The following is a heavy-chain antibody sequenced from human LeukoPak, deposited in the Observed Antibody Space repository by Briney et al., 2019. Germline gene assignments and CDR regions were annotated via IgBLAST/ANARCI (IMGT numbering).Heavy chain of an antibody. Sequence: GASVKVSCKASGYTFTSYDINWVRQATGQGLEWMGWMNPNSDNTGYAQKFQGRVTMTRNTSISTAYMELSSLRSEDTAVYYCARGTKRQPGYALYWGQGTLVTVSS. CDR2: MNPNSDNT. CDR3: ARGTKRQPGYALY. V-gene: IGHV1-8*01. D-gene: IGHD2-2*01. J-gene: IGHJ4*02. CDR1: GYTFTSYD.